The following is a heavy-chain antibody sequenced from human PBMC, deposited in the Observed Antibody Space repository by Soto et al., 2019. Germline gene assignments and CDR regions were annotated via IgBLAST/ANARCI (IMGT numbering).Heavy chain of an antibody. V-gene: IGHV3-23*01. CDR3: AKVIMVRGVTTPLLYYFDY. CDR2: ISGSGGST. CDR1: GFTFSSYA. D-gene: IGHD3-10*01. J-gene: IGHJ4*02. Sequence: GGSLRLSCAASGFTFSSYAMSWVRQAPGKGLEWVSAISGSGGSTYYADSVKGRFTISRDNSKNTLYLQMNSLRAEDTAVYYCAKVIMVRGVTTPLLYYFDYWGQGTLVTVSS.